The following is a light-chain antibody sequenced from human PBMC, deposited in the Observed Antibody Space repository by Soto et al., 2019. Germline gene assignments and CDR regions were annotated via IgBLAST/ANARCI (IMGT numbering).Light chain of an antibody. V-gene: IGKV1-5*01. CDR1: HTINSR. J-gene: IGKJ3*01. CDR2: YAS. Sequence: DIQMTQSPSTLSASVGDRVTITCRARHTINSRLAWYQQKPGKAPKLLTYYASTLESGVPSRFSGSGSGTEFTLTISSLQPDDFATYYCQQTSSAPFTFSPGTKVDIK. CDR3: QQTSSAPFT.